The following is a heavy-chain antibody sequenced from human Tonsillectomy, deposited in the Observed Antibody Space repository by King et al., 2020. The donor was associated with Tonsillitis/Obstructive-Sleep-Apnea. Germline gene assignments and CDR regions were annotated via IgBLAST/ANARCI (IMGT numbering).Heavy chain of an antibody. CDR3: ARTRGILSSSSPDYYCMDV. D-gene: IGHD6-6*01. CDR2: IDWDDDK. J-gene: IGHJ6*03. Sequence: VTLKESGPALVKPTQTLTLTCTFSGFSLSTSGMCVSWIRQPPGKALEWLARIDWDDDKYYSTSLKTRLTISKDTSKNQVVLTMTNMDPVDTATYYCARTRGILSSSSPDYYCMDVWGKGTTVTVSS. V-gene: IGHV2-70*11. CDR1: GFSLSTSGMC.